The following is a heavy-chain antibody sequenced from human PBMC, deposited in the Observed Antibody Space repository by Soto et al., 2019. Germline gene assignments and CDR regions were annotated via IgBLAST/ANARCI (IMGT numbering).Heavy chain of an antibody. CDR1: GFTFSNYT. CDR2: ISPSGSYI. Sequence: PGGSLRLSCAAFGFTFSNYTMNWVRQDAGKGLEWVSSISPSGSYISYADPGKGRFTISRDNAKNSLYLQMNSLSAEDSALYYCARGGDVVIEPGSNSLDAFDIWGQGTMVTVSS. D-gene: IGHD2-2*01. CDR3: ARGGDVVIEPGSNSLDAFDI. V-gene: IGHV3-21*06. J-gene: IGHJ3*02.